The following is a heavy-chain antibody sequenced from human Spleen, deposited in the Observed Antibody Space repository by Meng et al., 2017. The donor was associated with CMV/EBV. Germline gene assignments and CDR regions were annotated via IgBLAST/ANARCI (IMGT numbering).Heavy chain of an antibody. CDR1: GGSVSSGSYY. D-gene: IGHD2-8*01. CDR2: IYYSGST. V-gene: IGHV4-61*01. Sequence: SETLSLTCTVSGGSVSSGSYYWSWIRQPPGKGLEWIGYIYYSGSTNYNPSLKSRVTISVDTSKNQFSLKLSSVTAADTAVYYCARGRRKTPSGLTWGQGTLVTVSS. CDR3: ARGRRKTPSGLT. J-gene: IGHJ4*02.